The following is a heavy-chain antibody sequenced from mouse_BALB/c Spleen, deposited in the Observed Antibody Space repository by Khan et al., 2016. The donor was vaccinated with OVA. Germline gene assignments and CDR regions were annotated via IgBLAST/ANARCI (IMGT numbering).Heavy chain of an antibody. CDR2: ISSGGSYP. CDR1: GFTFRNYA. J-gene: IGHJ3*01. Sequence: EVELVESGGDLVKPGGSLKLSCAASGFTFRNYAMSWVRQTPEKRLEWVATISSGGSYPYYPDSVQGRFTISRDNAKNTLYLQMSSLRSEDTAIFYGARELVTTVVATPFAYWGQGTLVTVSA. CDR3: ARELVTTVVATPFAY. V-gene: IGHV5-9-3*01. D-gene: IGHD1-1*01.